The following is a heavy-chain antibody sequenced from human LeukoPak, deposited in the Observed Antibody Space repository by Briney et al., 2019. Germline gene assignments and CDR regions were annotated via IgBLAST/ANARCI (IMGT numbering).Heavy chain of an antibody. J-gene: IGHJ3*01. CDR1: GFTFSSYA. Sequence: GRSLRLSCAASGFTFSSYAMHWVRQAPGKGLEWVAVISYDGSNKYYADSVKGRFTISRDNSKNTLYLQMNSLKIEDTAVYYCTTEKEYCSGGSCYFVAFDFWGHGTMVTVSS. CDR3: TTEKEYCSGGSCYFVAFDF. D-gene: IGHD2-15*01. V-gene: IGHV3-30-3*01. CDR2: ISYDGSNK.